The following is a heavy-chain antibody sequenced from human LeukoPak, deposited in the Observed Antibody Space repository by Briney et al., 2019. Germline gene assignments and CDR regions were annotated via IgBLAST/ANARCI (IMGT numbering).Heavy chain of an antibody. D-gene: IGHD6-13*01. CDR1: GGSISSGGYS. J-gene: IGHJ3*01. CDR3: ARGYSSSWPNAFDF. Sequence: SETLSLTCAVSGGSISSGGYSWSWIRQPPGKGLEWIGYIYHSGSTYYNPSLKSRVTISVDRPKNQFSLKLSSVTAADTAVYYCARGYSSSWPNAFDFWGQGTMVTVSS. V-gene: IGHV4-30-2*01. CDR2: IYHSGST.